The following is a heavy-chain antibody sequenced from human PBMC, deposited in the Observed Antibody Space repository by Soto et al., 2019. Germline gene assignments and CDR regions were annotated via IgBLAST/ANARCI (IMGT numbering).Heavy chain of an antibody. D-gene: IGHD3-3*01. CDR3: ARAPLRFLEWLLGHFDY. J-gene: IGHJ4*02. CDR1: GFTSTSSA. V-gene: IGHV1-58*01. Sequence: SVKVSCKASGFTSTSSAVQWVRQARGQRLEWIGWIVVGSGNTNYAQKFQERVTITRDMSTSTAYMELSSLRSEDTAVYYCARAPLRFLEWLLGHFDYWGQGTLVTVSS. CDR2: IVVGSGNT.